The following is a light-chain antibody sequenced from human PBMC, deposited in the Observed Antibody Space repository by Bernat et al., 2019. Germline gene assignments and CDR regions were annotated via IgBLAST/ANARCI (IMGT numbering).Light chain of an antibody. Sequence: QSALTQPASVSGSPGQSITIPCTGTSSDVGRYNLVSWYQQHPGKAPKIMIYEGGKRPSGVSNRFSGSKSGNTAFLTISVLQAEDEADYYCCSYAGSSTLVFGGGTKLTVL. CDR1: SSDVGRYNL. CDR2: EGG. V-gene: IGLV2-23*01. J-gene: IGLJ3*02. CDR3: CSYAGSSTLV.